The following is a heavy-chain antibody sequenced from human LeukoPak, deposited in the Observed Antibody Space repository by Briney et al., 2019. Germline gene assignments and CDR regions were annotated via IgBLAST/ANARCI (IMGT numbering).Heavy chain of an antibody. CDR3: ARQEQWLASAAFDY. V-gene: IGHV4-59*08. Sequence: SETLSLTCTVSGGSISSYYWSWIRQPPGEGLEWIGYIYYSGSTNYNPSLKSRVTISVDTSKNQFSLKLSSVTAADTAVYYCARQEQWLASAAFDYWGQGTLVTVSS. CDR2: IYYSGST. CDR1: GGSISSYY. D-gene: IGHD6-19*01. J-gene: IGHJ4*02.